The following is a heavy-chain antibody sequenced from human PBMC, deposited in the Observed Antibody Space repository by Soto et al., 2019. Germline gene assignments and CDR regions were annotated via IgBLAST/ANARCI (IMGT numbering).Heavy chain of an antibody. CDR3: AKDAHCSSTSCSSNWFDP. V-gene: IGHV3-23*01. Sequence: EVQLLESGGGLVQPGGSLRLSCAASGFTFSSYAMSWVRQAPGKGLEWVSAISGSGGSTYYADSVKGRFTISRDNSKNTLYLQMNSLRAEDTVVYYCAKDAHCSSTSCSSNWFDPWGQGTLVTVSS. CDR2: ISGSGGST. J-gene: IGHJ5*02. D-gene: IGHD2-2*01. CDR1: GFTFSSYA.